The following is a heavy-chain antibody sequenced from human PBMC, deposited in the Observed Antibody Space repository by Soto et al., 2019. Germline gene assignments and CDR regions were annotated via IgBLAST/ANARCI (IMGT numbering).Heavy chain of an antibody. CDR3: ERGRVTVLLVKGRNV. CDR1: GGSFTSNNW. D-gene: IGHD2-15*01. Sequence: SETLSLTCAVSGGSFTSNNWWPWVRQPPGQELEWIGEIYRTGSTNYNPSLTSRVPISVDTCKNQFSLRLSSATASDTAVYYCERGRVTVLLVKGRNVWGQGTRVKGSS. V-gene: IGHV4-4*02. J-gene: IGHJ6*02. CDR2: IYRTGST.